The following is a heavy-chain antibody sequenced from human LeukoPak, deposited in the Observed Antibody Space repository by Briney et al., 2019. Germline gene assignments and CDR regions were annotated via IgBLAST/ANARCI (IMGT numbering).Heavy chain of an antibody. Sequence: GGSPRLSCAASGFTFDDYGMSWVRQAPGKGLEWVSGINWNGGSTGYADSVKGRFTISRDNAKNSLYLQMNSLRAEDTALYHCARGTYYYDSSGDPGAFDIWGQGTMVTVSS. CDR1: GFTFDDYG. J-gene: IGHJ3*02. D-gene: IGHD3-22*01. CDR2: INWNGGST. V-gene: IGHV3-20*01. CDR3: ARGTYYYDSSGDPGAFDI.